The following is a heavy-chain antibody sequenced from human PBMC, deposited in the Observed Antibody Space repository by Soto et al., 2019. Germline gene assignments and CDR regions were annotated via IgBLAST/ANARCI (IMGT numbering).Heavy chain of an antibody. D-gene: IGHD5-12*01. CDR2: INGDGTTL. CDR1: GFTFSSDW. J-gene: IGHJ4*02. V-gene: IGHV3-74*01. Sequence: EVQLVESGGGLVQPGGSLRLSCAASGFTFSSDWMHWVRQAPGKGLVWVSRINGDGTTLYYADSVKGRLTISRDSAMNRVYLHISSLGDEDTGVYYCARGATGYGNFDYWGQGTLVTVSS. CDR3: ARGATGYGNFDY.